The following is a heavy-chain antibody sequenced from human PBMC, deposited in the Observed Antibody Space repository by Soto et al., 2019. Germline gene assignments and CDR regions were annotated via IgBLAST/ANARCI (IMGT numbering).Heavy chain of an antibody. V-gene: IGHV3-30-3*01. D-gene: IGHD6-19*01. CDR3: ARPYSSGWDFDY. J-gene: IGHJ4*02. CDR2: ISYDGSNK. Sequence: QVQLVESGGGVVQPGRSLRLSCAASGFTFSSYAMHWVRQAPGKGLEWVAVISYDGSNKYYADSVKGRFTISRDNSKNTLYLQMNSLRAEDTAVYYCARPYSSGWDFDYWGQGTLVTVPS. CDR1: GFTFSSYA.